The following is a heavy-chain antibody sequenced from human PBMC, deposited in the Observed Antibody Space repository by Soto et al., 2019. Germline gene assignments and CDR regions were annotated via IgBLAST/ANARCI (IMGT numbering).Heavy chain of an antibody. D-gene: IGHD4-17*01. V-gene: IGHV4-34*01. J-gene: IGHJ6*02. CDR3: ARQPLSYGDNQGVYYYYGMAV. CDR2: INHSGST. Sequence: SETLSLTCAVYGGSFSGYYWSWIRQPPGKGLEWIGEINHSGSTNYNPSLKSRVTISVDTSKNQFSLKLSSVTAADTAVYYCARQPLSYGDNQGVYYYYGMAVWGQGTTVTVSS. CDR1: GGSFSGYY.